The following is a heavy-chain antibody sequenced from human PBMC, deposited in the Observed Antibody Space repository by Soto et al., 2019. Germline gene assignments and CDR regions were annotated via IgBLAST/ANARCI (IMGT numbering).Heavy chain of an antibody. V-gene: IGHV5-51*01. CDR2: IFPADSDT. Sequence: GESLKISCKGSGYSFATDWIGWVRQLPGKGLEWMGVIFPADSDTRYSPSFQGQVIISPDKSIRTAFLPRSCLKALDTALFSWARPGGGLDVWGQGTTVTVSS. J-gene: IGHJ6*02. CDR1: GYSFATDW. D-gene: IGHD3-16*01. CDR3: ARPGGGLDV.